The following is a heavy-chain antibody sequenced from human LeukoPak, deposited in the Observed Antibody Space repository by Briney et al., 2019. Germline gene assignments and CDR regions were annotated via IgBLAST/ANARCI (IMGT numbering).Heavy chain of an antibody. Sequence: GGSLRLSCAASGFTFSSYAMHWVRQAPGKGLEWVAVISYDGSNKYYADSVKGQFTISRDNSKNTLYLQMNSLRAEDTAVYYCAKVVTRQDHYGMDVWGQGTTVTVSS. D-gene: IGHD4-11*01. CDR1: GFTFSSYA. J-gene: IGHJ6*02. CDR3: AKVVTRQDHYGMDV. CDR2: ISYDGSNK. V-gene: IGHV3-30-3*01.